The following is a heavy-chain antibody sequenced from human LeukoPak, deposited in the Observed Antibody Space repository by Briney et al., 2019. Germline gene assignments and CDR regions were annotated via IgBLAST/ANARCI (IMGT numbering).Heavy chain of an antibody. J-gene: IGHJ4*02. V-gene: IGHV4-59*01. CDR3: ARAESSSWVDH. D-gene: IGHD6-13*01. CDR2: MYYSGST. CDR1: GGSIRSYY. Sequence: SETLSLTCTVSGGSIRSYYWFWIPQPPGKGLEWIGNMYYSGSTNYNPSLKSRVTISVDTSRNQFSLKLSSVTAADTAVYYCARAESSSWVDHWGQGILVTVSS.